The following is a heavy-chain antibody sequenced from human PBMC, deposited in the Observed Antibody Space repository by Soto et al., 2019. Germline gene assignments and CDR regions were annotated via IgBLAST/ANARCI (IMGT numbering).Heavy chain of an antibody. CDR2: IHPSGDT. V-gene: IGHV1-46*01. D-gene: IGHD2-15*01. Sequence: AAVKVSCKSSGYKFTTYFIHWVRQAPGQGLEWMGMIHPSGDTGYAQKFRGRVTMTIDTSTTTAYMELRNLTSEDTAVYFSVRGYCTTSPCSGDFQFWGKGTPVTVAS. CDR1: GYKFTTYF. J-gene: IGHJ1*01. CDR3: VRGYCTTSPCSGDFQF.